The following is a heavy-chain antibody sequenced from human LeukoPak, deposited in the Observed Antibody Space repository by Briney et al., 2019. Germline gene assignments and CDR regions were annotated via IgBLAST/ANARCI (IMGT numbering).Heavy chain of an antibody. CDR3: ASWGPYNISPPREDY. D-gene: IGHD7-27*01. CDR1: GYRFSSQW. V-gene: IGHV5-51*01. CDR2: VYPGDSDT. Sequence: GESLQISCQASGYRFSSQWIGWVRQMPGKGLGWMGMVYPGDSDTRYSPSFQGLITISADKSISTAYLQWSSLKASDTALYYCASWGPYNISPPREDYWGQGTLVTVSS. J-gene: IGHJ4*02.